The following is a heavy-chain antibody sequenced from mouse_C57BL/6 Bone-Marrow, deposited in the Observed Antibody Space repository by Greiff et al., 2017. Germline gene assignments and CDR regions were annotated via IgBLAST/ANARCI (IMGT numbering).Heavy chain of an antibody. J-gene: IGHJ2*01. CDR1: GFTFSDYY. V-gene: IGHV5-12*01. D-gene: IGHD1-1*01. CDR3: ARCYYGSSNYFDY. Sequence: EVQLVESGGGLVQPGGSLKLSCAASGFTFSDYYMYWVRQTPEKRLEWVAYISNGGGNTYYPDTVKGRFTTSRDNATNTLYLQMSRLKSEDTAMYYCARCYYGSSNYFDYWGQGTTLTVSS. CDR2: ISNGGGNT.